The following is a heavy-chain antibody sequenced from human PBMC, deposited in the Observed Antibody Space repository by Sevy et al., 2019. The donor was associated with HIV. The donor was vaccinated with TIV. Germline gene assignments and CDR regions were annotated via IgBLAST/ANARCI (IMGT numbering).Heavy chain of an antibody. V-gene: IGHV3-48*03. Sequence: GGSLRLSCAASGFTFTNYVMNWVRQAPGKGLEWVSYISPSDSPIYYADSVKGRFTISRDNARNSLYLQMNSLRADDTGLYYCARDLVASTLTMDVWGQGTTVTVSS. CDR3: ARDLVASTLTMDV. CDR2: ISPSDSPI. J-gene: IGHJ6*02. CDR1: GFTFTNYV.